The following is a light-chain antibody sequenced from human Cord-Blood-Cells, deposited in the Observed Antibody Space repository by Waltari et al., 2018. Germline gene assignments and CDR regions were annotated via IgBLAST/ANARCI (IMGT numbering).Light chain of an antibody. CDR1: QSISSY. CDR2: AAS. V-gene: IGKV1-39*01. CDR3: QQSYSTPVH. J-gene: IGKJ2*01. Sequence: DIQMTQSPSSLSASVGDSVTITCRASQSISSYLNWYQQKPGKAPKLLIYAASSLQSGVPSRFSGSGSGTDFTLTISSLQPEDFATYYCQQSYSTPVHFGQGTKLEIK.